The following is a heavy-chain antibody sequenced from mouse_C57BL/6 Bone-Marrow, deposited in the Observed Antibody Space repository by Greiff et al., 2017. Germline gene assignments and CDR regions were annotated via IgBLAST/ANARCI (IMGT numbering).Heavy chain of an antibody. CDR3: TVYYYGSSYLGFAY. D-gene: IGHD1-1*01. Sequence: EVQRVESGTVLARPGASVKMSCKTSGYTFTSYWMHWVKQRPGQGLEWIGAIYPGNSDTSYNQKFKGKAKLTAVTSASTAYMELSSLTNEDSAVYYCTVYYYGSSYLGFAYWGQGTLVTVSA. V-gene: IGHV1-5*01. CDR1: GYTFTSYW. J-gene: IGHJ3*01. CDR2: IYPGNSDT.